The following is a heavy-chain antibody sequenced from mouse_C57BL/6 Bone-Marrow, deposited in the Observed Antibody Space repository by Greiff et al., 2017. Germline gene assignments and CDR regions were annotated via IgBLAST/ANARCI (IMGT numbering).Heavy chain of an antibody. V-gene: IGHV5-4*01. Sequence: EVQLVESGGGLVKPGGSLKLSCAASGFTFSSYAMSWVRQTPEKRLDWVATISDGGSYTYYPDNVKGRFTLSRDNAKNILYLHMSHLKAEDTAMYYCARDFITTARYFDVWGTGTTVTVSS. CDR2: ISDGGSYT. J-gene: IGHJ1*03. D-gene: IGHD1-1*01. CDR3: ARDFITTARYFDV. CDR1: GFTFSSYA.